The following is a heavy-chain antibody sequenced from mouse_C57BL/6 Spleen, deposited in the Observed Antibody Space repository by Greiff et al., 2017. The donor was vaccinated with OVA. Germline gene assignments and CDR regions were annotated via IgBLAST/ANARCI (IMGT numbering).Heavy chain of an antibody. CDR1: GYTFTSYW. CDR2: IDPSDSET. CDR3: AREGMVTTEYYSMDY. D-gene: IGHD2-2*01. Sequence: QVQLQQSGAELVRPGSSVKLSCKASGYTFTSYWMHWVKQRPIQGLEWIGNIDPSDSETHYNQKFKDKATLTVDKSSSTAYMQLSSLTSEDSAVYYCAREGMVTTEYYSMDYWGQGTSVTVSS. V-gene: IGHV1-52*01. J-gene: IGHJ4*01.